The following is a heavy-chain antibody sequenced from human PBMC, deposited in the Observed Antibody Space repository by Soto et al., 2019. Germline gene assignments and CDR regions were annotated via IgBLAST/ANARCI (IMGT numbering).Heavy chain of an antibody. CDR3: ARLLEITIFGVEVYMDV. CDR2: MNPNSGNT. D-gene: IGHD3-3*01. Sequence: ASVKVSCKASGYTSTSYDINWVRQATGQGFEWMGWMNPNSGNTGYAQKFQGRVTMTRNTSISTAYMELSSLRSEDTAVYYCARLLEITIFGVEVYMDVWGKGTTVTVSS. CDR1: GYTSTSYD. J-gene: IGHJ6*03. V-gene: IGHV1-8*01.